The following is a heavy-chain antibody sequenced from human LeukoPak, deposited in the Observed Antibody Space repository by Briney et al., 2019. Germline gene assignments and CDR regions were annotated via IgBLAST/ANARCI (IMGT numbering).Heavy chain of an antibody. CDR1: GGTISSYA. CDR2: IIPILGIA. V-gene: IGHV1-69*04. Sequence: SVRVSCKASGGTISSYAISWVRQAPGQGLEWMGRIIPILGIANYAQKFQGRVTITADKSTSTAYMELSSLRSEDTAVYYCALGYCSSTSCYTDWFDPWGQGTLVTVSS. J-gene: IGHJ5*02. CDR3: ALGYCSSTSCYTDWFDP. D-gene: IGHD2-2*02.